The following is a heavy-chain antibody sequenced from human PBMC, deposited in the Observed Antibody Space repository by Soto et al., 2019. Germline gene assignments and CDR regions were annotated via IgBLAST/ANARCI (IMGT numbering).Heavy chain of an antibody. V-gene: IGHV1-58*01. Sequence: SVKVSCKASGFTFTSSAFQWVRQARGQRLEWIGWIAVGSGYTNYAQRFQDRVTLTRDMSTATTYMELSRLTSEDTAIYYCAADATAWQQMVPSDYWGQGTLVTV. CDR1: GFTFTSSA. D-gene: IGHD2-8*01. J-gene: IGHJ4*02. CDR3: AADATAWQQMVPSDY. CDR2: IAVGSGYT.